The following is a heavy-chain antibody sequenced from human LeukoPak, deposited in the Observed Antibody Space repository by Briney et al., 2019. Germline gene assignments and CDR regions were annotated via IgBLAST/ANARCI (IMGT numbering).Heavy chain of an antibody. CDR3: TRDGRVAYEMDV. V-gene: IGHV3-48*01. Sequence: GGSLRLSCAASGFTFSRHPMNWVRQAPGKGLEWVSYISPGTIYYADSVKGRFTISRDNAKNSLYLQMNSLRAEDTAVYYCTRDGRVAYEMDVWGRGTTVTVSS. CDR1: GFTFSRHP. D-gene: IGHD2-15*01. J-gene: IGHJ6*02. CDR2: ISPGTI.